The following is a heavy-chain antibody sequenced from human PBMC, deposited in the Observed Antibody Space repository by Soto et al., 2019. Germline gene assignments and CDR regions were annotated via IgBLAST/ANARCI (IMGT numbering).Heavy chain of an antibody. CDR1: GGSISRSFYY. J-gene: IGHJ4*02. D-gene: IGHD1-26*01. V-gene: IGHV4-39*01. Sequence: QLQLQESGPGLVKPSETLSLTCTVSGGSISRSFYYWGWIRQPPGKGLEWIGSIYYSGGTYYNPSLNRRLTISVATSKNQFSLQLSSVTAAATAVYYCAKPSGSYLYYFDYWGQGTLVTVSS. CDR2: IYYSGGT. CDR3: AKPSGSYLYYFDY.